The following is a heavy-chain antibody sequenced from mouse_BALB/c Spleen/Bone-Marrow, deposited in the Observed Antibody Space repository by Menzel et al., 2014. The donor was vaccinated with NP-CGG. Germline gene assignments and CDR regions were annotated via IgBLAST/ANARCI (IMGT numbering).Heavy chain of an antibody. CDR1: GFDFSRYW. CDR3: AKNHYYGYVAY. J-gene: IGHJ3*01. V-gene: IGHV4-1*02. CDR2: INPASSTI. Sequence: DVKLVESGGGLVQPGGSLKLSCAASGFDFSRYWMTWVRQAPGKGLGWIGEINPASSTINYTPSLKDKFIISRDNAKNTLYLQMSKVRSEDTALYYCAKNHYYGYVAYWGQGTLVTVSA. D-gene: IGHD1-2*01.